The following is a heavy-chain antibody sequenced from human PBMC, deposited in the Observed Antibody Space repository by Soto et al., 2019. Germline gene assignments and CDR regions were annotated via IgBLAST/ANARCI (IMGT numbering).Heavy chain of an antibody. CDR1: GFTFSGSA. Sequence: GGSLRLSCAASGFTFSGSAMHWVRQASGKGLEWVGRIRSKANSYATAYAASVKGRFTISRDDSKNTAYLQMNSLKTEDTAVYYCTSSGSGSHQAHGFDPWGQGTLVTVSS. V-gene: IGHV3-73*01. CDR3: TSSGSGSHQAHGFDP. J-gene: IGHJ5*02. CDR2: IRSKANSYAT. D-gene: IGHD1-26*01.